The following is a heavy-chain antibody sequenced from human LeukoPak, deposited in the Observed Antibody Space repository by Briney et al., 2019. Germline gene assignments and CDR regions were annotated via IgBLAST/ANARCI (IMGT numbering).Heavy chain of an antibody. J-gene: IGHJ3*02. D-gene: IGHD3-3*01. CDR1: GFTFSSYS. Sequence: GGPLRLSCAASGFTFSSYSMNWIRQAPGKGLEWVSYISSSSSTIYYADSVKGRFTISRDNAKNSLYLQMNSLRAEDTAVYYCARDSGPYDFWSGYYRGNAFDIWGQGTMVTVSS. CDR2: ISSSSSTI. V-gene: IGHV3-48*01. CDR3: ARDSGPYDFWSGYYRGNAFDI.